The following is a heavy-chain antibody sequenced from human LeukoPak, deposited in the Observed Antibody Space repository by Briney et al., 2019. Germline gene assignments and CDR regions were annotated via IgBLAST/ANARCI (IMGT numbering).Heavy chain of an antibody. Sequence: GGSLRLSCAASGFIFSDHYMSWIRQPPGPGQEWVSYISSSGTNIYYADSVKGRFTVYRDNAKNSLYLQMNSLGAEDTDVYYCAMYGGDLGVAFDYWGQGTLVPVSS. CDR1: GFIFSDHY. V-gene: IGHV3-11*04. CDR2: ISSSGTNI. CDR3: AMYGGDLGVAFDY. J-gene: IGHJ4*02. D-gene: IGHD2-21*02.